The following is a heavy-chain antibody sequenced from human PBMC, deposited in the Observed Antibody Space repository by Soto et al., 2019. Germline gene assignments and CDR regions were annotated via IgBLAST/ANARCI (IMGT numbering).Heavy chain of an antibody. CDR1: GFSLSTSGVG. Sequence: GSGPTLVNPTQTLTLTCTFSGFSLSTSGVGVGWIRQPPGKALEWLALIYWNDDKRYSPSLKSRLTITKDTSKNQVVLTMTNMDPVDTATYYCAHSPLMSSGWSHTTVNDAFDIWGQGTMVTVSS. CDR3: AHSPLMSSGWSHTTVNDAFDI. D-gene: IGHD6-19*01. V-gene: IGHV2-5*01. CDR2: IYWNDDK. J-gene: IGHJ3*02.